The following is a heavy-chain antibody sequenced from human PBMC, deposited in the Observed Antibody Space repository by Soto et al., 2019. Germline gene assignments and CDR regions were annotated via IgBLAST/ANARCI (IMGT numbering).Heavy chain of an antibody. CDR1: GYTFTRYP. Sequence: ASVKVSCKAFGYTFTRYPIHWVRQTPGQRLEWMGYINAANGDTRYSHEFQGRVTFDRDASASTAYMQLSSLRPDDTAMYYCARDGVSSTEYTWNYGTYFDYWGQGALVTVSS. D-gene: IGHD1-7*01. J-gene: IGHJ4*02. CDR3: ARDGVSSTEYTWNYGTYFDY. V-gene: IGHV1-3*01. CDR2: INAANGDT.